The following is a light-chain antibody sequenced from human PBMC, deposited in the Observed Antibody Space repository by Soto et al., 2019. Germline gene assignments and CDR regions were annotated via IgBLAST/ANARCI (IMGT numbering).Light chain of an antibody. J-gene: IGKJ1*01. V-gene: IGKV1-27*01. CDR1: QGISNY. CDR3: QHYINAPWT. Sequence: DIQMTQSPSSLSASVGDRVTITCRVSQGISNYLAWYQQKPGKVPKLLIYAASTLQSGVPSRFSGSGSGTDFTLTISSLQPEDVATYYCQHYINAPWTFGPGTKVEIK. CDR2: AAS.